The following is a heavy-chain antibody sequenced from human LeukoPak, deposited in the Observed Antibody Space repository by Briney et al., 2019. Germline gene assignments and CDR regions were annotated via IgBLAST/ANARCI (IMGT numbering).Heavy chain of an antibody. CDR3: ARDHLVVIPRGELWHRYYYYGMDV. CDR2: IYTSGST. V-gene: IGHV4-61*02. CDR1: GGSISSGSYY. Sequence: PSQTLSLTCTVSGGSISSGSYYWSWIRQPAGKGLEWIGRIYTSGSTNYNPSLKSRVTISVDTSKNQFSLKLSSVTAADTAVYYCARDHLVVIPRGELWHRYYYYGMDVWGQGTTVTVSS. J-gene: IGHJ6*02. D-gene: IGHD3-16*01.